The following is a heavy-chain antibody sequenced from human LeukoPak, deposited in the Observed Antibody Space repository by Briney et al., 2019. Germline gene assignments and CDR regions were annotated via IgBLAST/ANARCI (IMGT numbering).Heavy chain of an antibody. CDR1: GFTFSSYG. J-gene: IGHJ3*02. Sequence: QSGGSLRLSCAASGFTFSSYGMHWVRQAPGKGLEWVAVIWYDGSIKYYADSVKGRFTISRDNPKNTLYLQMNSLRAEDTAVYYCARVGSGSYFLDGFDIWGQGTMVTVSS. CDR3: ARVGSGSYFLDGFDI. V-gene: IGHV3-33*01. CDR2: IWYDGSIK. D-gene: IGHD1-26*01.